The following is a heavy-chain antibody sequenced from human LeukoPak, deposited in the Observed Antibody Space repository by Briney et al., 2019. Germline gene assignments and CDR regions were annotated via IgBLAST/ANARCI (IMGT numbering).Heavy chain of an antibody. CDR2: IKQDGSEK. V-gene: IGHV3-7*01. Sequence: GGSLRLSCAASGFTFSSYWMSWVRQAPGKGLEWVANIKQDGSEKYYVDSVKGRFTISRDNAKNSLYLQMNSLRAEDTAVYYCARDPSWEQGGIWDYWGQGTLVTVSS. D-gene: IGHD1-26*01. J-gene: IGHJ4*02. CDR1: GFTFSSYW. CDR3: ARDPSWEQGGIWDY.